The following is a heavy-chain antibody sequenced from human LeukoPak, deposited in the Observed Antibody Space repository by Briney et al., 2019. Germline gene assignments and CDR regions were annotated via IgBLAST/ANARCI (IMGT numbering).Heavy chain of an antibody. CDR2: IYYSGST. Sequence: SETLSLTCTVSGGSISSYYWSWIRQPPGKGLEWIGYIYYSGSTNYNPSLKNRVTISVDTSKNQFSLKLSSVTAADTAVYYCARSYQVGALFDYWGQGTLVTVSS. CDR3: ARSYQVGALFDY. V-gene: IGHV4-59*01. CDR1: GGSISSYY. J-gene: IGHJ4*02. D-gene: IGHD1-26*01.